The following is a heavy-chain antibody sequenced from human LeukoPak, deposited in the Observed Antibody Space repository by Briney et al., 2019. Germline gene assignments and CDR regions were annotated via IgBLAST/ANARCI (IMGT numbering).Heavy chain of an antibody. V-gene: IGHV1-18*01. J-gene: IGHJ4*02. CDR3: AREMATIVNQFDY. D-gene: IGHD5-24*01. CDR2: ISPYNGNT. Sequence: ASVKVSCKASGYTFTSYGISWVRQAPGQGLEWIGWISPYNGNTNYAQKLQGRVTMTTDTSTTTAYMELRSLGSDDTAVYYCAREMATIVNQFDYWGQGTLVTVSS. CDR1: GYTFTSYG.